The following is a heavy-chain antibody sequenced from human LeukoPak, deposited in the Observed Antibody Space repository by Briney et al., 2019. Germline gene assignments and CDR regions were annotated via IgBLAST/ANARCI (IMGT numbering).Heavy chain of an antibody. CDR1: GFTFSSYS. CDR2: ISSSSSYI. J-gene: IGHJ4*02. Sequence: GGSLRLSCAASGFTFSSYSMNWVRQAPGEGLEWVSSISSSSSYIYYADSVKGRFTISRDNAKNSLYLQMNSLRAEDTAVYYCAREGPSWYVFDYWGQGTLVTVSS. D-gene: IGHD6-13*01. CDR3: AREGPSWYVFDY. V-gene: IGHV3-21*01.